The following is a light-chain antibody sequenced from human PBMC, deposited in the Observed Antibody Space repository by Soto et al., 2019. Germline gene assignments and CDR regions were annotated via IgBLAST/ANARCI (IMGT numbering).Light chain of an antibody. CDR1: SSDVGSYNL. J-gene: IGLJ1*01. CDR3: CSYAGSSTLPYV. V-gene: IGLV2-23*01. Sequence: QSVLTQPASASGSPGQLITISCTGTSSDVGSYNLVSWYQQHPGKAPKLMIYEGSKRPSGVSNRFSGSKSGNTASLTISGLQAEDEADYYCCSYAGSSTLPYVFGTGTKVTVL. CDR2: EGS.